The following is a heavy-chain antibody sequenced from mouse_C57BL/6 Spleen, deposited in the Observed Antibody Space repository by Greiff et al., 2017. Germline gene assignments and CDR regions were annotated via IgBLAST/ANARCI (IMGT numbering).Heavy chain of an antibody. CDR2: IDPEDGET. V-gene: IGHV14-2*01. D-gene: IGHD1-1*01. Sequence: EVKLQESGAELVKPGASVKLSCTASGFNIKDYYMHWVKQRTEQGLEWIGRIDPEDGETKYAPKFQGKATITADTASNPAYLQLSSLTSEDTAVYYCVRVYYGSSYWYFEVWGTGTTVTVSS. CDR1: GFNIKDYY. CDR3: VRVYYGSSYWYFEV. J-gene: IGHJ1*03.